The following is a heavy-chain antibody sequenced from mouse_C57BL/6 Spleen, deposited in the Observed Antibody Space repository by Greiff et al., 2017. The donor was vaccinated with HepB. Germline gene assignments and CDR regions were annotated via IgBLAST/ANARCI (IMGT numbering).Heavy chain of an antibody. V-gene: IGHV1-4*01. Sequence: VQLQQSGAELARPGASVKMSCKASGYTFTSYTMHWVKQRPGQGLEWIGYINPSSGYTKYNQKFKDKATLTADKSSSTAYMQLSSLTSEDSAVYYCARTTVVGDYFDYWGQGTTLTVSS. CDR1: GYTFTSYT. CDR2: INPSSGYT. J-gene: IGHJ2*01. CDR3: ARTTVVGDYFDY. D-gene: IGHD1-1*01.